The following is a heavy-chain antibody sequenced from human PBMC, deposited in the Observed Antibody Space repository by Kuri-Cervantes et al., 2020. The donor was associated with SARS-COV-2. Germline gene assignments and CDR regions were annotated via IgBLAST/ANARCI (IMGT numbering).Heavy chain of an antibody. Sequence: GRSLKISCAASGFTFSSYAMHWVRQAPGKGLEWVAVISYDGSNKYYADSVKGRFTISRDNSKNTLYLQMNSLRAEDTAVYYCAKQLPAYYDFWSGYYTYLDSWGQGTLVTVSS. CDR2: ISYDGSNK. J-gene: IGHJ4*02. D-gene: IGHD3-3*01. V-gene: IGHV3-30*18. CDR3: AKQLPAYYDFWSGYYTYLDS. CDR1: GFTFSSYA.